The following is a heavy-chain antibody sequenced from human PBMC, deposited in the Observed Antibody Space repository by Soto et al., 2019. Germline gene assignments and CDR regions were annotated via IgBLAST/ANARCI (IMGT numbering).Heavy chain of an antibody. V-gene: IGHV3-30*18. CDR1: GFTFSSYG. CDR2: ISYDGSNK. CDR3: AKDSGLTRGYYYGMDV. D-gene: IGHD3-10*01. J-gene: IGHJ6*02. Sequence: GGSLRLSCAASGFTFSSYGMHWVRQAPGKGLEWVAVISYDGSNKYYADSVKGRFTISRDNSKNTLYLQMNSLRAEDTAVYYCAKDSGLTRGYYYGMDVWGQGTTVTVSS.